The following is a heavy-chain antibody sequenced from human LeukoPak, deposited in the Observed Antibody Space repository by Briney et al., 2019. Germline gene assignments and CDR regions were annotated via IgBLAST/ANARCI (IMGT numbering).Heavy chain of an antibody. J-gene: IGHJ4*02. Sequence: PGGSLRLSCAASGFTFSDYYMSWIRQAPGKGLEWVSAISGSGGSTYYADSVKGRFTISRDNSKNTLYLQMNSLRAEDTAVYYCAKVEDGYEYYFDYWGQGTLVTVSS. CDR1: GFTFSDYY. D-gene: IGHD5-24*01. CDR3: AKVEDGYEYYFDY. V-gene: IGHV3-23*01. CDR2: ISGSGGST.